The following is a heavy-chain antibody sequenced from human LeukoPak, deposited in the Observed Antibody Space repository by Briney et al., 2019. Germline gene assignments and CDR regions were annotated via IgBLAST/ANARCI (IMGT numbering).Heavy chain of an antibody. D-gene: IGHD5-18*01. CDR3: AKDKGRFRDTATD. CDR1: GGSISSYY. Sequence: SETLSLTCTVSGGSISSYYWSWIRQPPGKGLEWIGYIYYSGSTNYNPSLKSRVTISVDTSKNQFSLKLSSVTAADTAVYYCAKDKGRFRDTATDWGQGTLVTVSS. CDR2: IYYSGST. J-gene: IGHJ4*02. V-gene: IGHV4-59*01.